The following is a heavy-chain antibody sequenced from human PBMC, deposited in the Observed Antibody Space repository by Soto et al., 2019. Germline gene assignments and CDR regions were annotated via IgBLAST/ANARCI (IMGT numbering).Heavy chain of an antibody. CDR1: GGSISNPIYY. D-gene: IGHD3-3*01. Sequence: PSETLSLTCSISGGSISNPIYYWAWIRQPTEKGLEWIGSFFYSGRAYYNTSLKSRVTMSVDTSQNQFSLKLSSVTAADTAVYYCAGLTSLTSVEIFSGGLSGYNWVDPWGRGTLVTVSS. CDR2: FFYSGRA. V-gene: IGHV4-39*01. CDR3: AGLTSLTSVEIFSGGLSGYNWVDP. J-gene: IGHJ5*01.